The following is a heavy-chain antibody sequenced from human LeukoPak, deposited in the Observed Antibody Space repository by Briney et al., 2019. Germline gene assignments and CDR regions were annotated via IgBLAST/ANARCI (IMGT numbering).Heavy chain of an antibody. CDR2: ISGSGGST. D-gene: IGHD3-9*01. J-gene: IGHJ4*02. CDR3: AKGVLRYFDY. Sequence: GGSLRLSCAASGFTFSSYAMSWVRQPPGKGLEWVSSISGSGGSTYYADSVKGRFTISRDNSKNTLSLQMNTLRAEDTAVYYCAKGVLRYFDYWGQGTLVTVSS. CDR1: GFTFSSYA. V-gene: IGHV3-23*01.